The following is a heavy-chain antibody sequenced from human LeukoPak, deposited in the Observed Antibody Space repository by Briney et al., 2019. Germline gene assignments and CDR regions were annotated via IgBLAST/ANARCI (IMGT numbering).Heavy chain of an antibody. CDR2: IRGSTGST. CDR3: AKDIVATINYCEY. D-gene: IGHD5-12*01. J-gene: IGHJ4*02. V-gene: IGHV3-23*01. CDR1: GFTFSIYA. Sequence: PGGSLRLSCAASGFTFSIYAMSWVRQAPGKGLEWVSSIRGSTGSTYYADSVKGRFTISRDNSKNTLYLQMNSLRAEDTAVYYCAKDIVATINYCEYWGQGTLVTVSS.